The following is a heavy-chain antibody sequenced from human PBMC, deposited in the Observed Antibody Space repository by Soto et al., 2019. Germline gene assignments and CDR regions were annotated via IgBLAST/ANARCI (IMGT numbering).Heavy chain of an antibody. CDR3: ARTTVTTRLTDY. Sequence: QVQLQESGPGLVKPSETLSLTCAVSGGSISSTNWWSWVRQPPGKGLEWIGEIYHSGSTNYNPSLKSRDTISVDKSKNQFSLKLSSVTAADTALYYCARTTVTTRLTDYWGQGTLVTVSS. CDR1: GGSISSTNW. D-gene: IGHD4-17*01. J-gene: IGHJ4*02. CDR2: IYHSGST. V-gene: IGHV4-4*02.